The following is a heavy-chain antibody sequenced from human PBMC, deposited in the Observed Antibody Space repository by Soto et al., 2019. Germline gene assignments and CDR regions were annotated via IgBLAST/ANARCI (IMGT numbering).Heavy chain of an antibody. Sequence: QVQLVQSGTEVKKPGASVKVSCKASGYTFTTYGISWVRQAPGQGLEWVGWISTSNGNTNYAQKLQGRVTMTTDTSTNTAYMELRSLISDDTAVYYCASGYDDEYWGQGTLVTVSP. D-gene: IGHD5-12*01. CDR3: ASGYDDEY. V-gene: IGHV1-18*01. CDR2: ISTSNGNT. J-gene: IGHJ4*02. CDR1: GYTFTTYG.